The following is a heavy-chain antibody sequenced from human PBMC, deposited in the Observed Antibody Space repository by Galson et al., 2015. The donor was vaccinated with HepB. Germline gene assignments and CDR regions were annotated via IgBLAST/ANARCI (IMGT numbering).Heavy chain of an antibody. CDR1: GFSVSDNY. J-gene: IGHJ4*02. D-gene: IGHD1/OR15-1a*01. V-gene: IGHV3-53*01. Sequence: SLRLSCAASGFSVSDNYMTWVRQAPGKGLEYVSVIYRDGSRYYADSVKGRFIISRDNSKNTVFLQMTSLTGEDTAVYYCARGGEQGTTHFDYWGQGTLVTVSA. CDR2: IYRDGSR. CDR3: ARGGEQGTTHFDY.